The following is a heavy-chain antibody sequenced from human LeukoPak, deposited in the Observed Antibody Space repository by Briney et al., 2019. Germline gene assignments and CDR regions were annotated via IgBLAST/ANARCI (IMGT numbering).Heavy chain of an antibody. CDR1: GFTFATYA. CDR3: AKGRGTGTYYYDY. Sequence: GGSLRLSCAASGFTFATYAMGWVRQAPGKGLEWVAALSGSGISTYYADSVKGRFTISRDNSENTLYLQMTGLKAEDTAFYFCAKGRGTGTYYYDYWGRGTLVTVSS. V-gene: IGHV3-23*01. D-gene: IGHD3/OR15-3a*01. J-gene: IGHJ4*02. CDR2: LSGSGIST.